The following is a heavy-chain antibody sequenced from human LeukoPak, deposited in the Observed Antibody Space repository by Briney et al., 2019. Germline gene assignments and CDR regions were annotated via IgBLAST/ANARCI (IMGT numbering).Heavy chain of an antibody. D-gene: IGHD5-18*01. CDR1: GYTFTSYG. J-gene: IGHJ6*03. CDR3: ARARGYSYGLAGHYMDV. CDR2: ISAYNGNT. Sequence: ASVKVSCKASGYTFTSYGISWVRQAPGQGLEWMGWISAYNGNTNYAQKLQGRVTMTTDTSTSTAYMELRSLRSDDTAVYYCARARGYSYGLAGHYMDVWGKGTTVTVSS. V-gene: IGHV1-18*01.